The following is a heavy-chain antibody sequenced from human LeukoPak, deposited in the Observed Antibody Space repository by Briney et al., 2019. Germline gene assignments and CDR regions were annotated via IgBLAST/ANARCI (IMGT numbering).Heavy chain of an antibody. D-gene: IGHD4-17*01. Sequence: SETLSVTCTVSGGSISGGGDYWTWIRQHPGKGLECIGNTYYGGNTYYNPSLKSRGTISIDTSKNQFSLKLTSVTAADTAVYDCVGWKGDYTVDYWGQGTLVTVSS. CDR1: GGSISGGGDY. V-gene: IGHV4-31*03. CDR2: TYYGGNT. CDR3: VGWKGDYTVDY. J-gene: IGHJ4*02.